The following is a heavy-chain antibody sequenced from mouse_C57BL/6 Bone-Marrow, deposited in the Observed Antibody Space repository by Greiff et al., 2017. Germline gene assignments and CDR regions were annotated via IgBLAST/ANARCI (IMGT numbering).Heavy chain of an antibody. Sequence: VQLKQSGAELVRPGASVKLSCTASGFNIKDDYMHWVKQRPEQGLEWIGWIDPENGDTEYASKFQGKATITADTSSNTAYLQLSSLTSEDTAVYYCTTDDGGYYYAMDYWGQGTSVTVSS. CDR2: IDPENGDT. CDR1: GFNIKDDY. J-gene: IGHJ4*01. V-gene: IGHV14-4*01. CDR3: TTDDGGYYYAMDY. D-gene: IGHD2-12*01.